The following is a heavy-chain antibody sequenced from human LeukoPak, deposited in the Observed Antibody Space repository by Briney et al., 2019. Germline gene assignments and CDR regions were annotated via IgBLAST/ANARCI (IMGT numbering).Heavy chain of an antibody. D-gene: IGHD3-22*01. Sequence: ASVKVSCKASGYTFTSYGISWVRQAPGQGLEWMGWISAYNGNTNYAQKLQGRVTMTTDTSTSTAYMELRSLRSEDTAVYYCARAATYYYDSSGYLRLDYWGQGTLVTVSS. J-gene: IGHJ4*02. V-gene: IGHV1-18*01. CDR3: ARAATYYYDSSGYLRLDY. CDR2: ISAYNGNT. CDR1: GYTFTSYG.